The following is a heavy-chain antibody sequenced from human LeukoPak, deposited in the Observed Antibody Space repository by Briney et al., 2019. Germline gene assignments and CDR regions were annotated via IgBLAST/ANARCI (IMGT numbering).Heavy chain of an antibody. CDR3: ARGLRPTGIFDY. Sequence: ASVKVSCKASGYTFTSYDINWVRQATGQGLEWMGWMNPNSGNTSYAQKFQGRVTMTRDTSTNTVYMELSSLRSEDTAVYYCARGLRPTGIFDYWGQGTLVTVSS. V-gene: IGHV1-8*01. CDR1: GYTFTSYD. CDR2: MNPNSGNT. D-gene: IGHD4-11*01. J-gene: IGHJ4*02.